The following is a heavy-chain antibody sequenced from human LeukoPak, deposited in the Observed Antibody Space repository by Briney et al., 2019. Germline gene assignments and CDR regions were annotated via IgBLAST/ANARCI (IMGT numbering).Heavy chain of an antibody. CDR1: GYTFTSYD. D-gene: IGHD3-9*01. J-gene: IGHJ4*02. V-gene: IGHV1-8*01. Sequence: ASVKVSCKASGYTFTSYDINWVRQATGQGLEWMGWMNPNSGNTGYAQKFQGRVTMTRNTSISTAYMELSSLRSEDTAVHYCARALRYFDWPIYWGQGTLVTVSS. CDR3: ARALRYFDWPIY. CDR2: MNPNSGNT.